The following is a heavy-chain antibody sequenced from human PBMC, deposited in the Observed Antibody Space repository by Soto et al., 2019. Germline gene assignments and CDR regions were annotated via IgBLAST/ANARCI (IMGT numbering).Heavy chain of an antibody. CDR1: GFTFSSYW. D-gene: IGHD6-13*01. CDR3: ARDRVLVAAAGDAFDI. J-gene: IGHJ3*02. CDR2: IKQDGSEK. Sequence: GGSLRLSCAASGFTFSSYWMSWVRQAPGKGLEWVANIKQDGSEKYYVDSAKGRFTISRDNAKNSLYLQMNSLRAEDTAVYYCARDRVLVAAAGDAFDIWGQGTMVTVSS. V-gene: IGHV3-7*01.